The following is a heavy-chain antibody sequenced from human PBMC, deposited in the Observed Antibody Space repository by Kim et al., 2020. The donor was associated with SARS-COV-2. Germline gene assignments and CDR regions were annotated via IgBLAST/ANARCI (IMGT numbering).Heavy chain of an antibody. V-gene: IGHV3-23*01. Sequence: GGSLRHSCAASAFTFSSHAMTWVRQAPGKGLEWVSAVSDSGGTTYYADSVKGRFTISRDNSKNTLYLQMNSLRVEDTAIYYCAKAARGYCSSTTCPNWFDPWGQGTLVTVSS. J-gene: IGHJ5*02. D-gene: IGHD2-2*01. CDR2: VSDSGGTT. CDR3: AKAARGYCSSTTCPNWFDP. CDR1: AFTFSSHA.